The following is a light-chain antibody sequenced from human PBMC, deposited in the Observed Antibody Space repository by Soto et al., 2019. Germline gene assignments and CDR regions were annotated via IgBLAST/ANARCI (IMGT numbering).Light chain of an antibody. CDR1: QSVLFSSNNLNY. V-gene: IGKV4-1*01. CDR3: QQDYTIPAIS. J-gene: IGKJ5*01. CDR2: WAC. Sequence: DIVVTQSQDTLAVSLGERAAINCKSSQSVLFSSNNLNYLAWYQQKPGQPPKLLIYWACTRESGVPDRFSGSGSGTDFTLTISSLQAEDVAVYYCQQDYTIPAISFAQGGLPEI.